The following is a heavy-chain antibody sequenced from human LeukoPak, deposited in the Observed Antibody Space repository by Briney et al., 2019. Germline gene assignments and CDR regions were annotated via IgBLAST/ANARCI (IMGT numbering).Heavy chain of an antibody. V-gene: IGHV1-69*05. Sequence: GASVKVSCKASGGTFSSYAISWVRQAPGQGLEWMGGIIPIFGTANYAQKLQGRVTMTTDTSTSTAYMELRSLRSDDTAVYYCARGSGWPPHYYYYMDVWGKGTTVTISS. D-gene: IGHD6-19*01. CDR3: ARGSGWPPHYYYYMDV. J-gene: IGHJ6*03. CDR2: IIPIFGTA. CDR1: GGTFSSYA.